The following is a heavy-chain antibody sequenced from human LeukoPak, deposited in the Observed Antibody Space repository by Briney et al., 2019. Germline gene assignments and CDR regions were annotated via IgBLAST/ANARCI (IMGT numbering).Heavy chain of an antibody. CDR1: GGSISSYY. Sequence: SETLSLTCTVSGGSISSYYWSWIRQPPGKGLEWIGYIYYSGSTNYNPSLKSRVTISVDTSKNQFSLKLSSVTAADTAVYYCARGDLYGGIDYWGQGTLVTVSS. V-gene: IGHV4-59*01. J-gene: IGHJ4*02. CDR2: IYYSGST. D-gene: IGHD4-23*01. CDR3: ARGDLYGGIDY.